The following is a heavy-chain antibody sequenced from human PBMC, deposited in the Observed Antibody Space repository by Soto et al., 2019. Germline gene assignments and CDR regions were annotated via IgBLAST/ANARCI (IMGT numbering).Heavy chain of an antibody. CDR3: ARDLWGYCGADCYPLDV. J-gene: IGHJ6*02. D-gene: IGHD2-21*02. CDR1: GGSISSYY. V-gene: IGHV4-59*01. CDR2: MYNTGST. Sequence: SETLSLTCTVSGGSISSYYWSWIRQPPGKGLEWIGYMYNTGSTIYNPSLKSRVTISVDTSKNQFSLKLNSVTAVDTAVYYCARDLWGYCGADCYPLDVWGQGTTVTVSS.